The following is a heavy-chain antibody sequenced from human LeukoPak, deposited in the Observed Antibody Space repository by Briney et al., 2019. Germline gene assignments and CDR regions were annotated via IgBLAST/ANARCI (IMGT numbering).Heavy chain of an antibody. V-gene: IGHV3-15*01. CDR2: IKSKTDGGTT. Sequence: GGSLRLSCAASGFTFPSYGMSWVRQAPGKGLEWVGRIKSKTDGGTTDYAAPVKGRFTISRDDSKNTLYLQMNSLKTGDTAVYYCTTARNMVRGVIPLDYWGQGTLVTVSS. CDR1: GFTFPSYG. J-gene: IGHJ4*02. D-gene: IGHD3-10*01. CDR3: TTARNMVRGVIPLDY.